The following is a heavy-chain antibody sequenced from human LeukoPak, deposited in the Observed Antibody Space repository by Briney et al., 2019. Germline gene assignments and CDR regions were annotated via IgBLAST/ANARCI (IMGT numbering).Heavy chain of an antibody. CDR3: AKGFFFNRGYYYDSSGYYGGAFDI. CDR2: ISSSSSTI. D-gene: IGHD3-22*01. Sequence: GGSLRLSCAASGFTFSSYSMNWVRQAPGKGLEGVSYISSSSSTIYYAASVKGRFTISRDNAKNSLYLQMNSLRAEDTAVYYCAKGFFFNRGYYYDSSGYYGGAFDIWGQGTMVTVSS. J-gene: IGHJ3*02. CDR1: GFTFSSYS. V-gene: IGHV3-48*04.